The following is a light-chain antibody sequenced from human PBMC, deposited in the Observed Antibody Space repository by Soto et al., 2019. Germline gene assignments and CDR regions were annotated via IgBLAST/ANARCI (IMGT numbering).Light chain of an antibody. Sequence: DIQMTQSPSTLSASVGDRVTITCRASQSVSRWLAWYQQKPGKAPNLLIYKASNLQSGVPSRFSGSGSGTVYTLTISCLQADDFGKYYCQQCNGDSTLGGGTKVVIK. CDR2: KAS. J-gene: IGKJ4*01. CDR3: QQCNGDST. V-gene: IGKV1-5*03. CDR1: QSVSRW.